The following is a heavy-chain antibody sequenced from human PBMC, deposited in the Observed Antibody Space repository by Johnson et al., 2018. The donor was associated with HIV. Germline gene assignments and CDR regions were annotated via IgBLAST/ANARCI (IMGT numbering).Heavy chain of an antibody. D-gene: IGHD6-6*01. CDR2: ISGSGGST. J-gene: IGHJ3*02. Sequence: VQLVESGGGLVQPGGSLRLSCEASGFTFSSYAMSWVRQAPGKGLEWVSAISGSGGSTYYADSVKGRFTISRDNSKKTLYLQMNSLRAEDTAVYYCAKDRIPSIAAFNRDAFDIWGQGTMVTVSS. V-gene: IGHV3-23*04. CDR1: GFTFSSYA. CDR3: AKDRIPSIAAFNRDAFDI.